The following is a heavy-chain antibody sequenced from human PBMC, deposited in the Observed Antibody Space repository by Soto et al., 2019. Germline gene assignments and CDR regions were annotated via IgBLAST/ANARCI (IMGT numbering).Heavy chain of an antibody. V-gene: IGHV4-4*07. J-gene: IGHJ3*02. CDR1: GGSISSYY. D-gene: IGHD1-26*01. CDR3: ARVGYSGSYYLTNAFDI. CDR2: IYTSGST. Sequence: SETLSLTCTVSGGSISSYYWSWIRQPAGKGLEWIGRIYTSGSTNYNPSLKSRVTMSVDTSKNQFSLKLSSVTAADTAVYYCARVGYSGSYYLTNAFDIWGQGTMVTVSS.